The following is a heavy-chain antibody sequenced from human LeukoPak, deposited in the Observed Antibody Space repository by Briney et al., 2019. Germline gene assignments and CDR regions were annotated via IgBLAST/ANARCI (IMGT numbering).Heavy chain of an antibody. CDR1: GFTFSSYG. J-gene: IGHJ4*02. V-gene: IGHV3-30*18. Sequence: PGRSLRLSCAASGFTFSSYGMHWVRQAPGKGLEWVALISFDGSNQYYADSVKGRFTISRDNSKHTLFLQMNSLRAEDTAVYYCAKPPEVGATVAYFDYWGQGTLVTVSS. CDR3: AKPPEVGATVAYFDY. D-gene: IGHD1-26*01. CDR2: ISFDGSNQ.